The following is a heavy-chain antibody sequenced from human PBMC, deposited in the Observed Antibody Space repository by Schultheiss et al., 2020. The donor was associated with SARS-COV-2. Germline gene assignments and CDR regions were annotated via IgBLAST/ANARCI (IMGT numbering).Heavy chain of an antibody. CDR1: GFTFSSYG. CDR3: ARSGRTYYYDSSGYWAY. V-gene: IGHV4-34*01. Sequence: ESLKISCAASGFTFSSYGMHWVRQPPGKGLEWIGEIYHSGNTNYNPSLDGRVTISVDKSKNQFSLKLSSVTAADTAVYYCARSGRTYYYDSSGYWAYWGQGTLVTVSS. J-gene: IGHJ4*02. CDR2: IYHSGNT. D-gene: IGHD3-22*01.